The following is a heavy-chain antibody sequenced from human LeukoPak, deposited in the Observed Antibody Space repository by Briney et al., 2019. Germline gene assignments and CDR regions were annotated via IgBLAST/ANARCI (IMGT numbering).Heavy chain of an antibody. CDR3: VKAPLTGSPY. J-gene: IGHJ4*02. V-gene: IGHV3-74*01. CDR2: MNTDGSVI. CDR1: GFTFSDYW. D-gene: IGHD2-8*02. Sequence: PSGGSLRLSCAASGFTFSDYWMHWVRQAPGKGPVWVSRMNTDGSVITYGDSVKGRFTVSRDNARSTLHLQMNSLRADDSAIYYCVKAPLTGSPYWGQGTLVTVSS.